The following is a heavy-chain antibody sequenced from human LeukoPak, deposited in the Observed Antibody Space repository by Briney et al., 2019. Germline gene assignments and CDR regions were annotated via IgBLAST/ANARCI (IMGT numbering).Heavy chain of an antibody. J-gene: IGHJ5*02. V-gene: IGHV3-21*01. CDR3: VGFGVVIPNWFDP. CDR1: GFTFSSYS. D-gene: IGHD3-3*01. Sequence: GGSLRLSCAASGFTFSSYSMNWVRQAPGKGLEWVSSISSSNSYIYYADSVKGRFTISRDNAKNLLYLQMNSLRAEDTAVYYCVGFGVVIPNWFDPWGQGTLVTVSS. CDR2: ISSSNSYI.